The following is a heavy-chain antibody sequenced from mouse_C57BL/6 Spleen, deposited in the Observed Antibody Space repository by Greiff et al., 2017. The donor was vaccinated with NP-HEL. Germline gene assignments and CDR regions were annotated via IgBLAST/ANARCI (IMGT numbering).Heavy chain of an antibody. CDR3: ARSLTTVVADWYFDV. D-gene: IGHD1-1*01. J-gene: IGHJ1*03. Sequence: VQLQQSGAELAKPGASVKLSCKASGYTFTSYWMHWVTQRPGQGLEWIGYINPSSGYTKYNQKFKDKATLTADKSSSTAYMQLSSLTYEDSAVYYCARSLTTVVADWYFDVWGTGTTVTVSS. CDR1: GYTFTSYW. CDR2: INPSSGYT. V-gene: IGHV1-7*01.